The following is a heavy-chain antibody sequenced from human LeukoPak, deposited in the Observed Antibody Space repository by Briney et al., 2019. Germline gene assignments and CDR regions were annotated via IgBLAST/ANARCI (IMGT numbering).Heavy chain of an antibody. CDR2: ISAYNGNT. V-gene: IGHV1-18*01. CDR1: GYTFTSHA. CDR3: AREVVGATKAGSYYFDY. D-gene: IGHD1-26*01. Sequence: ASVKVSCKASGYTFTSHAMNWVRQAPGQGLEWMGWISAYNGNTNYAQKLQGRVTMTTDTSTSTAYMELRSLRSDDTAVYYCAREVVGATKAGSYYFDYWGQGTLVTVSS. J-gene: IGHJ4*02.